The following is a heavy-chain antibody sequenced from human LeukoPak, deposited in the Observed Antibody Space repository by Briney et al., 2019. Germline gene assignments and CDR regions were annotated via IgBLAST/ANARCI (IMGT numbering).Heavy chain of an antibody. J-gene: IGHJ5*02. D-gene: IGHD2-15*01. CDR2: IYYSGST. Sequence: AETLSLTCTVSGGTISSYYWSWIRQPPGKGLEWIGHIYYSGSTNYNPALMSRVTISVDTFKNQFSQKLSSVNAADTAVYYCARCSGGSCYRGWFDPWGQGTLVTVSS. CDR1: GGTISSYY. V-gene: IGHV4-59*01. CDR3: ARCSGGSCYRGWFDP.